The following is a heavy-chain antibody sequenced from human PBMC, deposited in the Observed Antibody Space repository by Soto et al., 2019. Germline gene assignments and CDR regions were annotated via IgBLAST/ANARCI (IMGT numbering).Heavy chain of an antibody. Sequence: WTWIRQPPGKGLEWIGYIYHTGSTYYNPSLKSRVTISLDRSKNQFSLNLASVTAADTAVYYCAREDYYASGSGSGWFDPWGQGTLVTVSS. D-gene: IGHD3-10*01. CDR2: IYHTGST. V-gene: IGHV4-30-2*01. CDR3: AREDYYASGSGSGWFDP. J-gene: IGHJ5*02.